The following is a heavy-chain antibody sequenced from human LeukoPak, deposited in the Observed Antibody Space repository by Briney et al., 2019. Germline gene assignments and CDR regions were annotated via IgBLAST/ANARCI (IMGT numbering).Heavy chain of an antibody. J-gene: IGHJ4*02. D-gene: IGHD3-10*01. CDR1: GGSISGYY. CDR2: IYYTGST. Sequence: SETLSLTCTVSGGSISGYYRSWIRQPPGKGLEWIGYIYYTGSTNYNPSLKSRLTISLDTSKNQFSLKLSSVTAADTAVYYCARVYGSGSYSYCDSWGQGTLVTVSS. V-gene: IGHV4-59*01. CDR3: ARVYGSGSYSYCDS.